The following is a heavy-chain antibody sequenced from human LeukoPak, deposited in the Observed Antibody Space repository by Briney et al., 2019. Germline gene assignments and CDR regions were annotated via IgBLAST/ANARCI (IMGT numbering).Heavy chain of an antibody. V-gene: IGHV1-2*02. Sequence: ASVKVSCKASGYTFTGYYMHWVRQAPGQGLEWMGWINPNSGGTNYAQKFQGRVTMTRDTSISTAYMELSSLRSDDTAVYFCARESESYYYYDSGGYRGVNYWGQGTLVTVSS. CDR3: ARESESYYYYDSGGYRGVNY. CDR1: GYTFTGYY. D-gene: IGHD3-22*01. J-gene: IGHJ4*02. CDR2: INPNSGGT.